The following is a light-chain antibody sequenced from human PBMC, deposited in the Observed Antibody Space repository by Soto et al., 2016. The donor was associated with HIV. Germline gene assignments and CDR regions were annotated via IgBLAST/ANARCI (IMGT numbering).Light chain of an antibody. J-gene: IGLJ2*01. CDR1: NIGAKA. Sequence: SYELPQPPSVSVAPGETAIITCGGNNIGAKAVHWYQQKPGQAPVLVVFDDTDRPSGIPERFSAANSGNTATLSISRVEAGDEADYYCHVWDTSDVIFGGGTKLTVL. V-gene: IGLV3-21*02. CDR2: DDT. CDR3: HVWDTSDVI.